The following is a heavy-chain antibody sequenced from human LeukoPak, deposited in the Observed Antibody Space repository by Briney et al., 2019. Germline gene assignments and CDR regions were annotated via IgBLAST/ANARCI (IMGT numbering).Heavy chain of an antibody. V-gene: IGHV3-21*06. CDR1: GFSFSTYA. CDR3: ARDRPTGASRVFVVQ. Sequence: GGSLRLSCTASGFSFSTYAMTWVRQAPATGLEWISSMSSGSRYIYYADSVRGRFTISRDNTKNSLYLLMNNLRAEDTAIYYCARDRPTGASRVFVVQWGQGTPVTVSS. D-gene: IGHD2-15*01. J-gene: IGHJ4*02. CDR2: MSSGSRYI.